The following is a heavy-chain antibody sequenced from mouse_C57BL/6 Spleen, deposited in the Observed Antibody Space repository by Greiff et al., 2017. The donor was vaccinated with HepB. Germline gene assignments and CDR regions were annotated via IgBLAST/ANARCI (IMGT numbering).Heavy chain of an antibody. CDR2: INPSNGGT. Sequence: QVQLKQPGTELVKPGASVKLSCKASGYTFTSYWMHWVKQRPGQGLEWIGNINPSNGGTNYNEKFKSKATLTVDKSSSTAYMQLSSLTSEDSAVYYCARSDYYDLGFAYWGQGTLVTVSA. CDR1: GYTFTSYW. J-gene: IGHJ3*01. D-gene: IGHD2-4*01. CDR3: ARSDYYDLGFAY. V-gene: IGHV1-53*01.